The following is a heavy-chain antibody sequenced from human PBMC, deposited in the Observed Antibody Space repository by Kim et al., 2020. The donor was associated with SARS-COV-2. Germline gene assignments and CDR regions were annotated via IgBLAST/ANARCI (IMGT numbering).Heavy chain of an antibody. CDR2: IYFSGST. J-gene: IGHJ5*02. Sequence: SETLSLTCTVSGGSISSSSYYWGWIRQPPGEGLEWIGSIYFSGSTYYNPSLKSRVTISVDTSKNQFSLNLSSVTAADTAVYYCARHSSGWYGGVDPWGQGNQVTVSS. V-gene: IGHV4-39*01. CDR1: GGSISSSSYY. D-gene: IGHD6-19*01. CDR3: ARHSSGWYGGVDP.